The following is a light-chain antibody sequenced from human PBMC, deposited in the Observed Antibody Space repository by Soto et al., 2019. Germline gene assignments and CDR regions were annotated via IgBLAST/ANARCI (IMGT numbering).Light chain of an antibody. CDR3: QQYGSSPRT. CDR2: GAS. J-gene: IGKJ1*01. V-gene: IGKV3-20*01. CDR1: QSVSSNY. Sequence: DIVLTQSPGTLSFSPGERATLSCRASQSVSSNYLAWYQQNPGQAPRLLIYGASNRATGIPDRFSGSGSGSDFTLTISRLEPEDFAVYYCQQYGSSPRTFGQGTKVDIK.